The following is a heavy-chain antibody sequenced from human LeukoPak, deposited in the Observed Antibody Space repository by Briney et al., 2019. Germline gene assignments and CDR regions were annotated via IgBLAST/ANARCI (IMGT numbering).Heavy chain of an antibody. CDR2: INPGGGST. CDR3: ARDSSSGWYSSSYYYYGMDV. CDR1: GYTFTSYY. J-gene: IGHJ6*02. Sequence: ASVRVSCTASGYTFTSYYMHWVRQAPGQGLEWVGIINPGGGSTSYAQKFQGRVTMTRDTSTSTVYMELSSLRSEDTAVYYCARDSSSGWYSSSYYYYGMDVWGQGTTVTVSS. V-gene: IGHV1-46*01. D-gene: IGHD6-19*01.